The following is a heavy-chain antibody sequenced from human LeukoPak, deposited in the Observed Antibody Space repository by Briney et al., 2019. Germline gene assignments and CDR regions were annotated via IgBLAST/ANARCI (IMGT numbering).Heavy chain of an antibody. D-gene: IGHD3-16*02. CDR1: GYTFTSYG. J-gene: IGHJ4*02. CDR2: ISAYNGNT. V-gene: IGHV1-18*01. CDR3: ARGDYVWGSYRPIDY. Sequence: ASVKVSCKASGYTFTSYGISWVRQAPGQGLEWMGWISAYNGNTNYAQKLQGRVTMTTDTSTSTAYMELSSLRSEDTAVYYCARGDYVWGSYRPIDYWGQGTLVTVSS.